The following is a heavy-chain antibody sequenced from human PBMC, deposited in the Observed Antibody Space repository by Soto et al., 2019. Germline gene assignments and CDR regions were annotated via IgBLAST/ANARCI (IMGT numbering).Heavy chain of an antibody. CDR3: ARTYSSSYSRYPVYYGMDV. J-gene: IGHJ6*02. V-gene: IGHV4-59*01. CDR1: GDSISSYF. Sequence: SETLSLTCTVSGDSISSYFWSWIRQPPGKGLEWIGCVYHSGSTNYSPSLKRRVSISVDTSKSQFSLRLTSVTAADTAVYYCARTYSSSYSRYPVYYGMDVWGQGTTVTVSS. CDR2: VYHSGST. D-gene: IGHD3-22*01.